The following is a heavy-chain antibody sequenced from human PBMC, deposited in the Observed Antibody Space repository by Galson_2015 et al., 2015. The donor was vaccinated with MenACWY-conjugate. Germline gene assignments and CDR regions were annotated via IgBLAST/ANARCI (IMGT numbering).Heavy chain of an antibody. J-gene: IGHJ4*02. CDR1: GFTFSNAW. Sequence: SLRLSCAASGFTFSNAWMSWVRQAPGKGLEWVGRIKSKTDGGTTDYAAPVKGRFTISRDDSKNTLYLQMNSLRAEDTAVYYCARANDYGDYDYWGQGTLVTVSS. V-gene: IGHV3-15*01. CDR3: ARANDYGDYDY. CDR2: IKSKTDGGTT. D-gene: IGHD4-17*01.